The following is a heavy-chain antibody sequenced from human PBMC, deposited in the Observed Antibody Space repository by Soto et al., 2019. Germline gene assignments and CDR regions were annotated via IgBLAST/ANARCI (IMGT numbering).Heavy chain of an antibody. CDR2: IYYSGST. Sequence: SETLSLTCTVSGGSISSGGYYRSWIRQHPGKGLEWIGYIYYSGSTYYNPSLKSRVTISVDTSKNQFSLKLSSVTAADTAVYYCARASCSSTSCYRENWFDPWGQGTLVTVSS. CDR1: GGSISSGGYY. V-gene: IGHV4-31*03. J-gene: IGHJ5*02. CDR3: ARASCSSTSCYRENWFDP. D-gene: IGHD2-2*01.